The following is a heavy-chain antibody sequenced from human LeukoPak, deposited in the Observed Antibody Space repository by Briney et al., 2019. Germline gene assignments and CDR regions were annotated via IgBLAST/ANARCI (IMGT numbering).Heavy chain of an antibody. CDR1: GGSISSYF. Sequence: SETLSLTCTVSGGSISSYFLTWVRQSAGKGLEFIGRLRHTDGYTNYNPSLKSRVTMSLDTSKNHSSLKLTSVTAADTAVYYCSRDGALDYGDYWYFDLWGRGTLLPVSS. J-gene: IGHJ2*01. D-gene: IGHD4-17*01. CDR2: LRHTDGYT. V-gene: IGHV4-4*07. CDR3: SRDGALDYGDYWYFDL.